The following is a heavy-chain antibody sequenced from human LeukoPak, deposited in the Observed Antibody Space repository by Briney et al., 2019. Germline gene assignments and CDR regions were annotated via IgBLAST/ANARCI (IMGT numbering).Heavy chain of an antibody. CDR2: IRYDGSNK. D-gene: IGHD3-3*01. CDR1: GFTFSSYG. Sequence: GGSLRLSCPASGFTFSSYGMHWVRQAPGKGLEWVAFIRYDGSNKYYADSVKGRFTISRDNSKNTLYLQMNSLRAEDTAVYYCAKVRVTIFGGEDDYWGQGTLVTVSS. V-gene: IGHV3-30*02. CDR3: AKVRVTIFGGEDDY. J-gene: IGHJ4*02.